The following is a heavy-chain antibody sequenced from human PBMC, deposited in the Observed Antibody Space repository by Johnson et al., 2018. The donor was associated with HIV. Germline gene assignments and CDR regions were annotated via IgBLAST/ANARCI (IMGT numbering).Heavy chain of an antibody. V-gene: IGHV3-43*01. CDR2: ISWDGGST. D-gene: IGHD3-22*01. CDR3: AKGLRRITMIVVA. Sequence: VQLVEFGGGVVQPGRSLRLSCAASGFTFDDYTMHWVRQAPGKGLEWVSLISWDGGSTFYADSVKGRFTISRDNSKNSLYLQMNSLRTEDTALYYCAKGLRRITMIVVAWGQGTMVTVSS. CDR1: GFTFDDYT. J-gene: IGHJ3*01.